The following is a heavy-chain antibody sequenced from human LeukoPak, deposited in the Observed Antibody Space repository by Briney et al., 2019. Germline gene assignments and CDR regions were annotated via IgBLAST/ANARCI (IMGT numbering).Heavy chain of an antibody. CDR3: ARDPGVVGARFDP. CDR1: GYSISSGYY. V-gene: IGHV4-38-2*02. J-gene: IGHJ5*02. CDR2: IYHSGST. D-gene: IGHD1-26*01. Sequence: SETLSLTCTVSGYSISSGYYWGWIRQPPGKGLEWIGSIYHSGSTYYNPSLKSRVTISVDTSKNQFSLKLSSVTAADTAVYYCARDPGVVGARFDPWGQGTLVTVSS.